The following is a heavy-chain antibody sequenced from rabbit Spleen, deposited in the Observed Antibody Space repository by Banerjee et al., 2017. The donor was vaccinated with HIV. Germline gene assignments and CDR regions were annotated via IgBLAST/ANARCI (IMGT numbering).Heavy chain of an antibody. D-gene: IGHD1-1*01. CDR2: IYAGSSGST. Sequence: QSLEESGGDLVKPGASLTLTCTASGFSFSSNYWICWVRQAPGKGLEWIACIYAGSSGSTYYASWAKGRFTISKTSSTTMTLQMTSLTAADTATYFCARDAGSSGYYFNLWGPGTLVTVS. V-gene: IGHV1S40*01. J-gene: IGHJ4*01. CDR3: ARDAGSSGYYFNL. CDR1: GFSFSSNYW.